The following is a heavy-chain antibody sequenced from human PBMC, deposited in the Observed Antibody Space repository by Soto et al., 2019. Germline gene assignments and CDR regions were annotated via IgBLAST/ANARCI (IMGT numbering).Heavy chain of an antibody. CDR2: INAGNGNT. CDR3: ARDNALYYDFWSGYPASYYFDY. J-gene: IGHJ4*02. Sequence: ASVKVSCKASGYTFTSYAMHWVRQAPGQRLEWMGWINAGNGNTKYSQKFQGRVTITRDTSASTAYMELSSLRSEDTAVYYCARDNALYYDFWSGYPASYYFDYWGQGTLVTVSS. D-gene: IGHD3-3*01. V-gene: IGHV1-3*01. CDR1: GYTFTSYA.